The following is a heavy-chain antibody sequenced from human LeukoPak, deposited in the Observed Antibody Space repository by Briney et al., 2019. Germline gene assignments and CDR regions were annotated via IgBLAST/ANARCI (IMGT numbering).Heavy chain of an antibody. CDR3: ANTVSGYCSSTSCSPEYFQH. V-gene: IGHV3-23*01. CDR1: GFTFSSYA. D-gene: IGHD2-2*01. Sequence: PGGSLRLSCAASGFTFSSYAMSWVRQAPGKGLEWVSAISGSGGSTYYADSVKGRFTISRDNSKNTLYLQMNSLRAEDTAVYYCANTVSGYCSSTSCSPEYFQHWGQGTLVTVSS. J-gene: IGHJ1*01. CDR2: ISGSGGST.